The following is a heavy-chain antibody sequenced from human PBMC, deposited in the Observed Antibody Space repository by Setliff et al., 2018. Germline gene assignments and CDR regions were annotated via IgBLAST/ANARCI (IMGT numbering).Heavy chain of an antibody. CDR2: IYDSGSS. D-gene: IGHD2-15*01. CDR1: GGSVSNSGFF. Sequence: PSETLSLTCTVSGGSVSNSGFFWGWLRQAPGKGLEWIGNIYDSGSSNYNASLKSRRIITRDTSKNQISLKLTSVTAADTAVYYCGRGFSRIEGWGNWFDPWGQGILVTVS. V-gene: IGHV4-39*01. CDR3: GRGFSRIEGWGNWFDP. J-gene: IGHJ5*02.